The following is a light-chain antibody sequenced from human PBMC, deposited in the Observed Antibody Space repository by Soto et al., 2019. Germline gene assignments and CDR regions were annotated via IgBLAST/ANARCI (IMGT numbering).Light chain of an antibody. CDR1: RTVFYASANKTY. Sequence: DIVMTQSPDSLTVSLGERAAINCKSSRTVFYASANKTYLAWYQQKTGQPPKLLISWASVRESGVPDRFSGGGSGTNFTLTISSLQAEDVAVYYCQQYLKSPLSFGGGTRVEI. CDR2: WAS. V-gene: IGKV4-1*01. J-gene: IGKJ4*01. CDR3: QQYLKSPLS.